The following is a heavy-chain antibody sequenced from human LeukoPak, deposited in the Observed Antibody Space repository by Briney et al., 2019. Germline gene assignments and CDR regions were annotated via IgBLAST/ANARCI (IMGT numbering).Heavy chain of an antibody. V-gene: IGHV4-61*02. CDR1: GGPISSGSYY. Sequence: PSQTLSLTCTVSGGPISSGSYYWSWIRQPAGKGLEWIGRIYTSGSTNYNPSLKSRVTISVDTSKNQFSLKLSSVTAADTAVYYCARDLDDFWSGYYGYWGQGTLVTVSS. J-gene: IGHJ4*02. CDR2: IYTSGST. CDR3: ARDLDDFWSGYYGY. D-gene: IGHD3-3*01.